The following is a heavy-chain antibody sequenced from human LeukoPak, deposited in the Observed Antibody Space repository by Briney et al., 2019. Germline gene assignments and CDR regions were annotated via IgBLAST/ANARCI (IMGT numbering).Heavy chain of an antibody. CDR3: ARGADGVSSNSRGWFDP. V-gene: IGHV3-21*01. D-gene: IGHD2-15*01. CDR1: GITFSSYE. CDR2: ISTSSSYI. J-gene: IGHJ5*02. Sequence: PGGSLRLSCAASGITFSSYEMNWVRRAPGKGLEWVSSISTSSSYIYYADSVRGRFTISRDNAKNSLYLQMNSLRAEDTAVYSCARGADGVSSNSRGWFDPWGQGTLVTVSS.